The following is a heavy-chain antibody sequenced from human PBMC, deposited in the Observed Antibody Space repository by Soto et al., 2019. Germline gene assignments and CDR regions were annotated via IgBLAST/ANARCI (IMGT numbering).Heavy chain of an antibody. J-gene: IGHJ6*02. CDR2: INPNSGDT. Sequence: ASVKVSCKASGYTFTGYYVHWLRQSAGQGLEWMGWINPNSGDTYLAQRFQGRVTMNRDTSIGTAYMELRGLTSDDTAEYYCAKGGAIVAAGTRVYLYNAMDVWGQGTTVTVSS. D-gene: IGHD1-26*01. CDR3: AKGGAIVAAGTRVYLYNAMDV. V-gene: IGHV1-2*02. CDR1: GYTFTGYY.